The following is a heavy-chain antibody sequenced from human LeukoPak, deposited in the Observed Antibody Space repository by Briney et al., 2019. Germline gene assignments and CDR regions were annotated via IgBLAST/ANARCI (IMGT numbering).Heavy chain of an antibody. CDR3: ATYFHSNVNSPVRFDC. J-gene: IGHJ4*02. V-gene: IGHV3-7*01. CDR1: GFTFSNYW. D-gene: IGHD2/OR15-2a*01. Sequence: PGGSLRLSCAASGFTFSNYWMTWVRQAPEKGLEWVASIKQDGTEEYYVDSVKGRFTISRDNAKNSLYLQMNSLRANDTAVFYCATYFHSNVNSPVRFDCWGQGTLVSVSS. CDR2: IKQDGTEE.